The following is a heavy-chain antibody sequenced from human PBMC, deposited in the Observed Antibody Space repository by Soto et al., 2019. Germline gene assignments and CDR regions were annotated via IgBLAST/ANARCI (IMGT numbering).Heavy chain of an antibody. Sequence: QVTLKESGPVLVKRTENLTLTCTVSGFSLSDARMGVSWIRQPPGKALEWLAHIFSNDEISYTPSLESRLTISKDISKSQVVLTMTNMDPVDTATYYCARQTIFGLVVSHFEYWGQGTLVTVSS. CDR1: GFSLSDARMG. V-gene: IGHV2-26*01. CDR2: IFSNDEI. J-gene: IGHJ4*02. D-gene: IGHD3-3*01. CDR3: ARQTIFGLVVSHFEY.